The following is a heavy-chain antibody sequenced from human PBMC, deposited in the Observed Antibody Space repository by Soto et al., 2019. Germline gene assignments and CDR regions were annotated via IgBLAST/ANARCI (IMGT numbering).Heavy chain of an antibody. V-gene: IGHV1-69*06. Sequence: QVQLVQSGAEVKKPGSSVKVSCKASGGTFSSYAISWVRQAPGQGLEWMGGIIPIFGTANYAQKFQGRVTSTADKSTSTAYIESSSLRSEDTAVYYCARDRGIAAAGNRWFDPWGQGTLVTVST. CDR3: ARDRGIAAAGNRWFDP. CDR2: IIPIFGTA. CDR1: GGTFSSYA. D-gene: IGHD6-13*01. J-gene: IGHJ5*02.